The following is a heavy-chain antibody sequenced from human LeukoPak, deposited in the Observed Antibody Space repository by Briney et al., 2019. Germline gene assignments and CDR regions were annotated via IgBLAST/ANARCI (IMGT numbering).Heavy chain of an antibody. V-gene: IGHV3-23*01. J-gene: IGHJ5*02. D-gene: IGHD2-15*01. CDR2: ISGGGDGT. Sequence: GGSLRLSCAASGFTFSNCGMSWVRQVPGKGLDWVSSISGGGDGTYYADSVKGRFAISRDNSKNTLYLQMNSLRAEDTAVYYCAKYLVVVSWGQGTLVTVSS. CDR1: GFTFSNCG. CDR3: AKYLVVVS.